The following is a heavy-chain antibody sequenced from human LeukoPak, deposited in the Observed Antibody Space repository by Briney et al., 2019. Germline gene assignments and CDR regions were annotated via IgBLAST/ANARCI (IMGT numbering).Heavy chain of an antibody. CDR2: ISGSGGST. V-gene: IGHV3-23*01. J-gene: IGHJ4*02. D-gene: IGHD3-3*01. CDR3: AKVAALYYDFWSGYYASYYFDY. Sequence: GGSLRLSCAPSGFTFSSYAMSWVRQAPGKGLEWVSAISGSGGSTYYADSVKGRFTITRDNSKNTLYLQMNSLRAEDTAVYYCAKVAALYYDFWSGYYASYYFDYWGQGTLVTVSS. CDR1: GFTFSSYA.